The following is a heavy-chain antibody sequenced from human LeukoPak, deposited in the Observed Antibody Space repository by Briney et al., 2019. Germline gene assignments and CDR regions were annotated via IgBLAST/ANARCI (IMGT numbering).Heavy chain of an antibody. J-gene: IGHJ4*02. CDR3: ARGGKATVVTI. Sequence: PSENLSLTCTVSGGSINSYYWSWIRQPAGKGLEWIGRIYSSGSTNYNPSLKSRVSMSVDTSKNQFSLKLTSVTAADTAVYYCARGGKATVVTIWGQGILVTVSS. CDR1: GGSINSYY. D-gene: IGHD4-23*01. CDR2: IYSSGST. V-gene: IGHV4-4*07.